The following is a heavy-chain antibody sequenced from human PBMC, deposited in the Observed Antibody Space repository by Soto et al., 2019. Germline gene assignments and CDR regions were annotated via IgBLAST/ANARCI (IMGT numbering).Heavy chain of an antibody. CDR1: GGSFTGYS. V-gene: IGHV4-34*01. J-gene: IGHJ1*01. Sequence: SETHSLTCAVYGGSFTGYSWSWIRQPPGKGLEWIGEITHSGSTNYNPSLKSRVTISADTSKNQLSLKMSSVTAADTAVYYCARVPGGGYFQHWGQGTLVTVSS. CDR2: ITHSGST. CDR3: ARVPGGGYFQH. D-gene: IGHD6-13*01.